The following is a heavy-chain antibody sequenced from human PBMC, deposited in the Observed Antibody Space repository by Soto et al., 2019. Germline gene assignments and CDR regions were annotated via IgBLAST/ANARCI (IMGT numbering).Heavy chain of an antibody. CDR2: IYYSGST. CDR3: ARVGGPYYYYYGMDV. Sequence: SETLSLTCTVSGGSISSYYWSWIRQPPGKGLEWIGYIYYSGSTNYNPSLKSRVTISVDTSKNQFYLKLSSVTAADTAVYYCARVGGPYYYYYGMDVWGQGTTVTVSS. V-gene: IGHV4-59*01. CDR1: GGSISSYY. D-gene: IGHD2-15*01. J-gene: IGHJ6*02.